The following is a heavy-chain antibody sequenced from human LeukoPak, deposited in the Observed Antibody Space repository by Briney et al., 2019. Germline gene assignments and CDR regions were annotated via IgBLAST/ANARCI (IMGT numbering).Heavy chain of an antibody. CDR2: ISSSSSYI. CDR1: GFTFSTYS. D-gene: IGHD2-2*01. V-gene: IGHV3-21*01. J-gene: IGHJ4*02. Sequence: GGSLRLSCAASGFTFSTYSMNWVSQAPGKGLGWGSSISSSSSYIYYADSVKGRFTISRDNAKNSMYLQMNSLRAEDTAVYYCARDFKLYCSRTSCYPDGGQGTLVTVSS. CDR3: ARDFKLYCSRTSCYPD.